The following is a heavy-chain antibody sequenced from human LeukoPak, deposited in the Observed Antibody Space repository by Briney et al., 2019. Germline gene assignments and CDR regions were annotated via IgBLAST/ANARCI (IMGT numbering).Heavy chain of an antibody. V-gene: IGHV4-59*04. CDR2: INYSGRT. CDR3: ATAIPDYGDRY. Sequence: GSLRLSCAASGFTFSSYDMSWVRQPPGKGLEWIGNINYSGRTYSSPSLRSRVTISVDTSKNQFSLKLSSVTAADTAVYYCATAIPDYGDRYWGQGTLVTVSS. D-gene: IGHD4-17*01. J-gene: IGHJ4*02. CDR1: GFTFSSYD.